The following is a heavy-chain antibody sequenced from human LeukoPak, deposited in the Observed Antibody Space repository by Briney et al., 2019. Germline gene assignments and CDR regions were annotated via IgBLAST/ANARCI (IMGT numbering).Heavy chain of an antibody. CDR2: INHSGST. Sequence: SETLSLTCAVYGGSFSGYYWSWIRQPPGKGLEWIGEINHSGSTNYNPSLKSRVTISVGASKNQFSLKLSSVTAADTAVYYCARGRITMVRGVIGDYYYYYGMDVWGQGTTVTVSS. V-gene: IGHV4-34*01. J-gene: IGHJ6*02. D-gene: IGHD3-10*01. CDR1: GGSFSGYY. CDR3: ARGRITMVRGVIGDYYYYYGMDV.